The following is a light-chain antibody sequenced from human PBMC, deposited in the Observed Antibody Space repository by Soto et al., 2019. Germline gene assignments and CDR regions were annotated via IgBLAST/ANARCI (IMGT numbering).Light chain of an antibody. Sequence: QAVVTQESSFPVSPGSTVTLTCGLSSGSVYTSYYPSWYQQTPGQAPRTLIYSTNTRSSGVPDRFSGSILGNKAALTITGAQADDESDYYCVLYMGSGIWMFGGGTKLTVL. V-gene: IGLV8-61*01. CDR2: STN. CDR3: VLYMGSGIWM. CDR1: SGSVYTSYY. J-gene: IGLJ3*02.